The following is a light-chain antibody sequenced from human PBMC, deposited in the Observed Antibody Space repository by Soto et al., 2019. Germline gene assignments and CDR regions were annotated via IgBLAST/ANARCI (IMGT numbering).Light chain of an antibody. Sequence: EYVLTQSPATLSLSPGERATLSCRASQSVRSYLAWYQQKPGQGPRLLIYDASNRATGIPARFSGSGSGTDFTLTISSLEPEDFAVYYCQQGNNWPLTFGGGTRVEI. CDR2: DAS. V-gene: IGKV3-11*01. CDR3: QQGNNWPLT. CDR1: QSVRSY. J-gene: IGKJ4*01.